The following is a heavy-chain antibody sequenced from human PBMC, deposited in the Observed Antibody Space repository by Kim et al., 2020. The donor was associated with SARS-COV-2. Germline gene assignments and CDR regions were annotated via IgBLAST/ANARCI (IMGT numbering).Heavy chain of an antibody. CDR1: GFTFSTYH. Sequence: GGSLRLSCAASGFTFSTYHMSWVRQAPGKGLVWASYIEGSGGNIYYADPEKGRFSISRDNAKNSLYLQLNSLRDEDTAIYYCASFLDVEGYCRGSGCFYWYFGLWGRGTRVSVSS. CDR2: IEGSGGNI. CDR3: ASFLDVEGYCRGSGCFYWYFGL. V-gene: IGHV3-48*02. J-gene: IGHJ2*01. D-gene: IGHD2-15*01.